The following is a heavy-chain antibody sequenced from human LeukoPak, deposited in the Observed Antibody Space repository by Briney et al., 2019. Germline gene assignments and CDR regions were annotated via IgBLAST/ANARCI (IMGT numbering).Heavy chain of an antibody. CDR3: ARAAADPLKPTGLKV. D-gene: IGHD1-14*01. CDR1: GYTFTTYG. CDR2: ISGYNGNT. Sequence: ASVKVSCKASGYTFTTYGVTWVRQVAGPALGWMGRISGYNGNTHYAQKFQGRVTMTTDTSTNTAYMEVRTLRSDDSAVYYCARAAADPLKPTGLKVWGQGTTVIVSS. V-gene: IGHV1-18*01. J-gene: IGHJ6*02.